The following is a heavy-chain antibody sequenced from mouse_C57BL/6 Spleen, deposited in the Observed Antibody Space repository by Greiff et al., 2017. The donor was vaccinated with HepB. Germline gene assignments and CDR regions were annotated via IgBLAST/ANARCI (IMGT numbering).Heavy chain of an antibody. D-gene: IGHD1-1*01. CDR3: ARAVVARYFDV. V-gene: IGHV5-16*01. J-gene: IGHJ1*03. CDR1: GFTFSDYY. CDR2: INYDGSST. Sequence: EVHLVESEGGLVQPGSSMKLSCTASGFTFSDYYMAWVRQVPEKGLEWVANINYDGSSTYYLDSLKSRFIISRDNAKNILYLQMSSLKSEDTATYYCARAVVARYFDVWGTGTTVTVSS.